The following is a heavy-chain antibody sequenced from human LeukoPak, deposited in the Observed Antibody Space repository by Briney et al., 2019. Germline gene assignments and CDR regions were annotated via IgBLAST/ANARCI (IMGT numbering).Heavy chain of an antibody. CDR3: ARGGDQLRYCSSTSCYAGSHFDI. V-gene: IGHV4-30-4*01. CDR2: IYYSGST. D-gene: IGHD2-2*01. CDR1: GASISNDGYY. Sequence: SQTLSLTCTVSGASISNDGYYWSWIRQPPGKDLEWIGYIYYSGSTYYNPSLKSRVTISVDTSKNHFSLKLSSVTAADTAVYYCARGGDQLRYCSSTSCYAGSHFDIWGQGTLVTGSS. J-gene: IGHJ4*02.